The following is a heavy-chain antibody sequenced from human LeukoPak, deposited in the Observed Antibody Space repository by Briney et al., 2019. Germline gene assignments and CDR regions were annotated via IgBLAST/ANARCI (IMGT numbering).Heavy chain of an antibody. CDR1: GGSISNTDH. Sequence: PSGTLSLTCAVSGGSISNTDHWNWVRQPPGTGLEWVGEMYHDGYTNYNPSLKSRVTMSVDKSKNHFSLKLTSVSAADTAVYYCARYPRIAAAGGFEYWGQGTLVTVSS. J-gene: IGHJ4*02. CDR3: ARYPRIAAAGGFEY. CDR2: MYHDGYT. D-gene: IGHD6-13*01. V-gene: IGHV4-4*02.